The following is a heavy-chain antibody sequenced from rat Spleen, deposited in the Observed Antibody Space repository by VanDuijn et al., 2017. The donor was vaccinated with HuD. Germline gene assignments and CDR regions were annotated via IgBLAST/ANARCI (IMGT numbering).Heavy chain of an antibody. CDR3: ARDFGPFGITY. Sequence: EVQLKESGPGLVQPSRTLSLTCTVSGFSLTNFGISWVRQPPGRGLEWLGIIWTGGTTAYNSLLKSRLSITRDTSKSQVFLKMNSLQSEDTATYSCARDFGPFGITYWGQGVMVTVSS. CDR1: GFSLTNFG. D-gene: IGHD4-3*01. CDR2: IWTGGTT. J-gene: IGHJ2*01. V-gene: IGHV2S63*01.